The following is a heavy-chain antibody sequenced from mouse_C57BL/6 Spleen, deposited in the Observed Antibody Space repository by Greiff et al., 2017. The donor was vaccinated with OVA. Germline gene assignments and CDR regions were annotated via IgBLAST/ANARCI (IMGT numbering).Heavy chain of an antibody. J-gene: IGHJ2*01. CDR3: ARGTGTGYYFDY. Sequence: QVQLQQPGAELVRPGSSVKLSCKASGYTFTSYWMHWVKQRPIQGLEWIGNIDPSDSETHYNQKFKDKATLTVDKSSSTADMKLSSLTSEDSAVYYCARGTGTGYYFDYWGQGTTLTVSS. D-gene: IGHD4-1*01. V-gene: IGHV1-52*01. CDR1: GYTFTSYW. CDR2: IDPSDSET.